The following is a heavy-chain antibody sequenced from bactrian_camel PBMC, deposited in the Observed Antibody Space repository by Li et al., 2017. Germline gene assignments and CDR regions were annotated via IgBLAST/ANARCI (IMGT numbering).Heavy chain of an antibody. V-gene: IGHV3S26*01. CDR2: LDSDGTTP. J-gene: IGHJ6*01. CDR1: GYSYSSYC. D-gene: IGHD1*01. CDR3: ATLVVIGGLRGFRY. Sequence: HVQLVESGGGSVQAGGSLRLSCVASGYSYSSYCVGWFRQAPGKERERVAHLDSDGTTPTYADSVKGRFTISRDNAKNTVYLQMNSLKSEDTALYYCATLVVIGGLRGFRYWGQGTQVTVS.